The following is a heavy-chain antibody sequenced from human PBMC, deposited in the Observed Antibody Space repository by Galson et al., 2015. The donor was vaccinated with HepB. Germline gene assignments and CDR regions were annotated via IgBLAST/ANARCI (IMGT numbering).Heavy chain of an antibody. CDR1: GFIFNNYG. V-gene: IGHV3-33*01. D-gene: IGHD6-25*01. Sequence: SLRLSCAASGFIFNNYGMHWVRQAPGKGLEWVALIWSDGSTKFHADSVKGRYTISRDNSKNTLYLQMTSLRAEDTAVYHCTREARVAAPAPFDNWGQGTLVTVSS. CDR2: IWSDGSTK. CDR3: TREARVAAPAPFDN. J-gene: IGHJ4*02.